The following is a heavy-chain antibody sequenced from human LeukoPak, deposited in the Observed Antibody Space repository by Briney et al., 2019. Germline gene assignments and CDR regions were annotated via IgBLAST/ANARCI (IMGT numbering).Heavy chain of an antibody. CDR3: AKAPRRLRSGENYYFDY. CDR2: IRYDGSNK. Sequence: TGGSLRLSCAASGFTLSSYGMHWVRQAPGKGLEWVAFIRYDGSNKYYADSVKGRFTISRDNSKNTLYLQMNSLRAEDTAVYYCAKAPRRLRSGENYYFDYWGQGTLVTVSS. J-gene: IGHJ4*02. CDR1: GFTLSSYG. D-gene: IGHD5-12*01. V-gene: IGHV3-30*02.